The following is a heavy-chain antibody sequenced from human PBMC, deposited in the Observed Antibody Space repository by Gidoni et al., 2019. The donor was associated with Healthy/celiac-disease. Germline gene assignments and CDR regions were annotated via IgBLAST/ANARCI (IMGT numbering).Heavy chain of an antibody. J-gene: IGHJ3*02. CDR2: IYYSGST. CDR1: GGSISSSSYY. CDR3: ATTSYYDSSGYYSAAFDI. Sequence: QLQLQESGPGLVKPSATLSLTCTVSGGSISSSSYYWCWIRQPPGKGLEWFGGIYYSGSTSYSPSLKSRVTIYVDTSKTQFSLKLSSVTAADTAVYYCATTSYYDSSGYYSAAFDIWGQGTMVTVSS. V-gene: IGHV4-39*01. D-gene: IGHD3-22*01.